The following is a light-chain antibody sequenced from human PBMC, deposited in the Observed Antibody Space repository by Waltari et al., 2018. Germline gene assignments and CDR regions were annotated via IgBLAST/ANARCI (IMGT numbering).Light chain of an antibody. CDR1: HSYVGCYNS. V-gene: IGLV2-14*03. Sequence: QSALTPPASVSGSPGQSIPISCTGPHSYVGCYNSVSRYQQHPAKAPKVMIYDVINRPSGVSNRCSGSKSGNTPPLPISGLQAEDEADYYCSSYSGSSTVFGGGTKLTVL. J-gene: IGLJ2*01. CDR3: SSYSGSSTV. CDR2: DVI.